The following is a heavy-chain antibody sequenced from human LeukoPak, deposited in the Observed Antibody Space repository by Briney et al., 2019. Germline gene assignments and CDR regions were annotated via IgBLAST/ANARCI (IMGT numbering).Heavy chain of an antibody. D-gene: IGHD3-3*01. CDR1: GFTFSNNW. Sequence: GGSLRPSCAASGFTFSNNWMTWVRQAPGKGLEWVASVKKDGSEKYYVDSVKGRFTISRDNAKNSLYLQMNSLRVEDTAVYYCARGLSSFWSGVCWFDPWGQGTLLTVSS. CDR2: VKKDGSEK. J-gene: IGHJ5*02. V-gene: IGHV3-7*01. CDR3: ARGLSSFWSGVCWFDP.